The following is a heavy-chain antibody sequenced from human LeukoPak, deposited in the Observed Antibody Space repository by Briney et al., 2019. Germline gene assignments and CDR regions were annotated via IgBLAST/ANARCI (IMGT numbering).Heavy chain of an antibody. CDR1: GGSISGFY. V-gene: IGHV4-59*08. J-gene: IGHJ4*02. CDR3: ARHPFATPFDY. D-gene: IGHD2-15*01. Sequence: SETLSFTCTVSGGSISGFYWSWIRQPPGKGLEWIGYIYYSGDSNYNPSLKSRVTMSLDTSKNQLSLRLSSVTAADTAVYYCARHPFATPFDYWGRGTLVTVSS. CDR2: IYYSGDS.